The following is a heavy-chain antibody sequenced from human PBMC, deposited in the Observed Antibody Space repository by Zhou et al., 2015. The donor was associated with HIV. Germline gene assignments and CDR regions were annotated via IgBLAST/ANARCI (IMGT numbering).Heavy chain of an antibody. CDR3: AGRDSSAYRAYYFYALDV. V-gene: IGHV1-69*01. CDR2: ITPDFGTV. D-gene: IGHD6-19*01. J-gene: IGHJ6*02. Sequence: QVQLVQSGAEVKRPGSSMKVSCKTSAGIFSSSVINWVRQAPGRGLEWMGGITPDFGTVNSAQKFQDRVTITADESTRTVYLALSSLKFDDTAVYYCAGRDSSAYRAYYFYALDVWGQGTSVIVSS. CDR1: AGIFSSSV.